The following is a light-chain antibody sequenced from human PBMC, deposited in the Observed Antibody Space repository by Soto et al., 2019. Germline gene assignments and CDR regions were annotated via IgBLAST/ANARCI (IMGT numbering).Light chain of an antibody. J-gene: IGKJ2*01. CDR3: QHYNSHLMYT. CDR1: QSISSW. CDR2: DAS. Sequence: DIQMTQSPSTLSASVGDRVTITCRASQSISSWLAWYQQKPGKAPKVLIYDASSLESGVTSRLSGSGSGTEFTLTISSLQPDEFATYYCQHYNSHLMYTFGQGTKVDIK. V-gene: IGKV1-5*01.